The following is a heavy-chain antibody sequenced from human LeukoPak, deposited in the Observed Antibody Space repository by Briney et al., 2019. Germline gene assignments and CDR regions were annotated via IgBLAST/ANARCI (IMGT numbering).Heavy chain of an antibody. Sequence: PGGSLRLSCAASGFTFTKHWMHWVRRAPGKGLVWVSRIRPDGRETNHADSVKGRFTISRDNAKNTLYLQMNSLGAEDTAVYFCGRDAVLGSGCLDYWGQGVLVTVYS. D-gene: IGHD3-10*01. J-gene: IGHJ4*02. CDR3: GRDAVLGSGCLDY. V-gene: IGHV3-74*01. CDR1: GFTFTKHW. CDR2: IRPDGRET.